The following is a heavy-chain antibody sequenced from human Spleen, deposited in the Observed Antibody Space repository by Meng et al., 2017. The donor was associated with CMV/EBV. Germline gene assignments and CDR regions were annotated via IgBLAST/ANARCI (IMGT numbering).Heavy chain of an antibody. CDR1: GYIITKYG. V-gene: IGHV1-18*01. Sequence: ASVKVSCKASGYIITKYGVNWMRQAPGQGPEWMGWISAYNGDTMYAPKVQGRVTMTTDTSTSTAYMELRGLRSDDTAVYYCARDAGTIAVSGIGDYWGQGTLVTVSS. J-gene: IGHJ4*02. CDR2: ISAYNGDT. D-gene: IGHD6-19*01. CDR3: ARDAGTIAVSGIGDY.